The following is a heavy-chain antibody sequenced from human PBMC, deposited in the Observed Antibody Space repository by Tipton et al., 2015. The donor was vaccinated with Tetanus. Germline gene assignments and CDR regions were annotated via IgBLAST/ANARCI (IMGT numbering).Heavy chain of an antibody. J-gene: IGHJ4*02. CDR1: GDSVGSSSYF. V-gene: IGHV4-39*01. D-gene: IGHD3-3*01. CDR2: IYYRGTT. CDR3: VRANYEFPKKGPFDY. Sequence: TLSLTCTVSGDSVGSSSYFWGWIRQPPGRKLEWIGSIYYRGTTLYNPSLQSRVTLSVDTSRNQFSLEVTSVTAADTAVYYCVRANYEFPKKGPFDYWGPGSLVIVSS.